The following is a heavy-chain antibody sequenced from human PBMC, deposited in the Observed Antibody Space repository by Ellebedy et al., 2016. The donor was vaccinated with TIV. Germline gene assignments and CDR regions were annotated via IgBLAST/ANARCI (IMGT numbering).Heavy chain of an antibody. J-gene: IGHJ4*02. Sequence: GESLKISXAASGFTFSSYAMHWVRQAPGKGLEWVAVISYDGSNKYYADSVKGRFTISRDNSKNTLYLQMNSLRAEDTAVYYCAKFRFGLRDIDYWGQGTLVTISS. D-gene: IGHD3/OR15-3a*01. CDR3: AKFRFGLRDIDY. CDR2: ISYDGSNK. V-gene: IGHV3-30-3*02. CDR1: GFTFSSYA.